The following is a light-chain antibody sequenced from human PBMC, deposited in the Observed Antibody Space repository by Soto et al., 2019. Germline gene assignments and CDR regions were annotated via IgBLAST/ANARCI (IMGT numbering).Light chain of an antibody. V-gene: IGLV7-43*01. CDR3: RCYSGSAQV. CDR2: SPR. J-gene: IGLJ2*01. Sequence: QSVVTQEPSLTVSPGGTVTLTCASSTGAVTSDNYQNWFQQKPGQAPRALIYSPRNKHSGTSDRFSGSLLGGTAALTLSGMQPEDEAEYYCRCYSGSAQVFGAGTKLTVL. CDR1: TGAVTSDNY.